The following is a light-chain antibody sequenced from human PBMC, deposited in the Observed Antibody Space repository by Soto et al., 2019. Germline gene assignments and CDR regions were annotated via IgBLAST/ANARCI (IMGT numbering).Light chain of an antibody. CDR1: QSVSSSY. Sequence: EIVLTQSPGTLSLSPGERATLSCRASQSVSSSYLAWYQQKPGQAPRLLIYGASSRATGIPDRFSGSGSGTAFTLTISRLEPEVFAVYYCQQYGSSPLLTFDGGTKVEIK. J-gene: IGKJ4*01. V-gene: IGKV3-20*01. CDR3: QQYGSSPLLT. CDR2: GAS.